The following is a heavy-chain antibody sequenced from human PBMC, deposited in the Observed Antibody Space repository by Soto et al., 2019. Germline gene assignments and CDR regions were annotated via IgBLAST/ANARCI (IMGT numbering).Heavy chain of an antibody. CDR2: IYYSGST. Sequence: QLQLQESGPGLVKPSETLSLTCTVSGGSISSSSYYWGWIRQPPGKGLEWIGSIYYSGSTYYNPSLKSRVTISVDTSKNQFSLKLSSVTAADTAVYYCARLIVHDYANPGFFDYWGQGTLVTVSS. D-gene: IGHD4-17*01. J-gene: IGHJ4*02. V-gene: IGHV4-39*01. CDR1: GGSISSSSYY. CDR3: ARLIVHDYANPGFFDY.